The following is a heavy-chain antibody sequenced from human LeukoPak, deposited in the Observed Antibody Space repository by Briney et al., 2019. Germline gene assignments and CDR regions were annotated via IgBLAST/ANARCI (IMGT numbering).Heavy chain of an antibody. Sequence: ASMKVSCKASGYTFTSYGISWVRQAPGQGLEWMGWISAYNGNTNYAQKLQGRVTMTTDTSTSTAYMELRSLRSDDTAVYYCARGVGCSGGSCYSAHNDYWGQGTLVTVSS. CDR2: ISAYNGNT. V-gene: IGHV1-18*01. J-gene: IGHJ4*02. CDR3: ARGVGCSGGSCYSAHNDY. D-gene: IGHD2-15*01. CDR1: GYTFTSYG.